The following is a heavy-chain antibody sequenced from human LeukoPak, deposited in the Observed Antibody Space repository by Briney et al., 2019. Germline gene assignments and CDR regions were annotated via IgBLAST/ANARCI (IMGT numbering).Heavy chain of an antibody. V-gene: IGHV3-23*01. Sequence: GGSLRLSCVASGFTFSSYAMNWVRQAPGKGLEWVSVISYNGGRTYYADSVKGRFAISRDNSKNTLYLQMNSLRAEDTAVYYCAKEGATVTTNYYYYMDVWGKGTTVTVSS. D-gene: IGHD4-17*01. CDR3: AKEGATVTTNYYYYMDV. CDR1: GFTFSSYA. J-gene: IGHJ6*03. CDR2: ISYNGGRT.